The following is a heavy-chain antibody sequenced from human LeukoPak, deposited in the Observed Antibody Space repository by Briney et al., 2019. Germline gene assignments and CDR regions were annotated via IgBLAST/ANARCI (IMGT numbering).Heavy chain of an antibody. J-gene: IGHJ4*02. D-gene: IGHD3-22*01. V-gene: IGHV5-51*01. CDR1: GYSFATYW. CDR2: IYPGDSDM. Sequence: GESLKISCKGSGYSFATYWIGWVRQMPGKGLELMGIIYPGDSDMRYSPSFQGQVTISADTSINTAYLQWSSLKASVTAMYYCARTVYYYDSRAPAHSDSGGQGTLVTVSS. CDR3: ARTVYYYDSRAPAHSDS.